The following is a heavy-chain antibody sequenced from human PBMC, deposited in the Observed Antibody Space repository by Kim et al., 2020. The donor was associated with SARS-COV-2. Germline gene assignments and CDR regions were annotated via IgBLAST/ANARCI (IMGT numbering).Heavy chain of an antibody. V-gene: IGHV1-2*06. D-gene: IGHD2-15*01. CDR3: PRGERFASLYSCLHDSFD. Sequence: ASVKVSCKAFGYNFDDYYIHWVRQAPGQGLEWMGRIALKFCGTTYAHTFKGRVTVTKDTSINSVYMDLADLPSDDTAMYFFPRGERFASLYSCLHDSFD. CDR2: IALKFCGT. CDR1: GYNFDDYY. J-gene: IGHJ4*01.